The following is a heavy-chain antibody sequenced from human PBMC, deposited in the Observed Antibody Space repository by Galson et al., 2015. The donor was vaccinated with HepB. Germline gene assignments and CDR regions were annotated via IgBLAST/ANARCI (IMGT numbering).Heavy chain of an antibody. CDR2: IYSGGIT. J-gene: IGHJ4*02. Sequence: SLRLSCAASGFTVSTNYMSWVRQAPGKGLERVSVIYSGGITYYADSVKGRFTISRDSSKNTLYLQMNSLRAEDTAVYYCARVDLYYGSRRSGYWGQGTLVTVSS. CDR1: GFTVSTNY. D-gene: IGHD3-10*01. CDR3: ARVDLYYGSRRSGY. V-gene: IGHV3-53*01.